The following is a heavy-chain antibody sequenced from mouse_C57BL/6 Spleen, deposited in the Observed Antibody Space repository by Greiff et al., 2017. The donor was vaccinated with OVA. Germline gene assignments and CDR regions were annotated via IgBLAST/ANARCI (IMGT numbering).Heavy chain of an antibody. J-gene: IGHJ2*01. CDR1: GYTFTDYN. Sequence: VQLQQSGPELVKPGASVKIPCKASGYTFTDYNMDWVKQSHGKSLEWIGRIDPEDGETKYAPKFQGKATITADTSSNTAYLQLSSLTSEDTAVYYCAREGWDDYWGQGTTLTVSS. V-gene: IGHV1-18*01. CDR2: IDPEDGET. D-gene: IGHD4-1*01. CDR3: AREGWDDY.